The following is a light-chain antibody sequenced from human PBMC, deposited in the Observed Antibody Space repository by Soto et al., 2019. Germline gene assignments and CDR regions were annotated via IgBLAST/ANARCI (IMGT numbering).Light chain of an antibody. CDR2: AAS. CDR3: QKYNSAPWT. CDR1: QVISNY. V-gene: IGKV1-27*01. J-gene: IGKJ1*01. Sequence: DIQMTQSPSSLSASVGDRVTITCRASQVISNYLAWYQQKPGKVPKLLIYAASTLQSGVPFRFSVSGYGTDFTLTISSLQPEDVATYYCQKYNSAPWTFGQGTKVEIK.